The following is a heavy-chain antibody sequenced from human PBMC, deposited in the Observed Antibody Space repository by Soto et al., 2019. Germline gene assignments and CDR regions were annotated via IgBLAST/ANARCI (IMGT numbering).Heavy chain of an antibody. CDR2: ISGSGGST. CDR3: AKDQGYCSGGSCHHFDY. V-gene: IGHV3-23*01. CDR1: GFTFSSYA. J-gene: IGHJ4*02. D-gene: IGHD2-15*01. Sequence: GGSLRLSCAASGFTFSSYAMSWVRQAPGKGLEWVSAISGSGGSTYYADSVKGRFTISRDNSKNTLYLQMNSLRAEDTAVYYCAKDQGYCSGGSCHHFDYWGQGTLVTVSS.